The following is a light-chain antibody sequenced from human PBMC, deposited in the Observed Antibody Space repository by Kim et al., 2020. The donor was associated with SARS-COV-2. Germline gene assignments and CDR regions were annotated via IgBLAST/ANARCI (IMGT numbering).Light chain of an antibody. J-gene: IGLJ1*01. Sequence: QSALTQPASVSGSPGQSITISCTGTSSDVGHYNSVSWYQQHPDKAPKLMIYDVTKRPSGVSIRFSGSKSGNTASLTISGLQAEDEADYYCNSYTSSTSDVFGTGTKVTVL. CDR3: NSYTSSTSDV. CDR1: SSDVGHYNS. CDR2: DVT. V-gene: IGLV2-14*01.